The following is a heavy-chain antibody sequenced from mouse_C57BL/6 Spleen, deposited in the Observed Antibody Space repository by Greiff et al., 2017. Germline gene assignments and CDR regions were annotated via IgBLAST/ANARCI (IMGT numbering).Heavy chain of an antibody. Sequence: QVQLQQPGAELVMPGASVKLSCKASGYPFTRSWMHWVKQRPGQGLEWIGELDPSDSYTTYNQKFKGKSTLTVYKSSSTAYMQLSSLTSEDSAVYYCARYYYGSSLDYWGQGTTLTVSS. V-gene: IGHV1-69*01. CDR1: GYPFTRSW. CDR3: ARYYYGSSLDY. J-gene: IGHJ2*01. CDR2: LDPSDSYT. D-gene: IGHD1-1*01.